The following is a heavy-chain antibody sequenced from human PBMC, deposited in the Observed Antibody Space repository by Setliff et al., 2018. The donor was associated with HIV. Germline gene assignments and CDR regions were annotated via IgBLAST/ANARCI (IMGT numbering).Heavy chain of an antibody. CDR1: GGSLSGYY. CDR2: INHSGST. V-gene: IGHV4-34*01. Sequence: SETLSLTCAVYGGSLSGYYWSWIRQPPGKGLEWFGEINHSGSTNYNPSLKSRVTISVDTSKNQFSLKLTSVTAADTAVYYCATQGLTVPIPGGYFQHWGPGTLVTVSS. D-gene: IGHD2-21*02. J-gene: IGHJ1*01. CDR3: ATQGLTVPIPGGYFQH.